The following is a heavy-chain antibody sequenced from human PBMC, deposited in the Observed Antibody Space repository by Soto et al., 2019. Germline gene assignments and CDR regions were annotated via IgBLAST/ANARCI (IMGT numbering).Heavy chain of an antibody. V-gene: IGHV1-69*12. D-gene: IGHD5-12*01. CDR2: IMPIFRTP. Sequence: QVHLEQSGAEVKKPGSSVKVSCKASGGTFSNSAISWVRQAPGQGLEWMGGIMPIFRTPDYAQKFQGRVTITADESTSTAYIELSGLRSDDTAVYYCARDNDRLQLGGNYYYILDVWGQGTTVTVSS. CDR3: ARDNDRLQLGGNYYYILDV. J-gene: IGHJ6*02. CDR1: GGTFSNSA.